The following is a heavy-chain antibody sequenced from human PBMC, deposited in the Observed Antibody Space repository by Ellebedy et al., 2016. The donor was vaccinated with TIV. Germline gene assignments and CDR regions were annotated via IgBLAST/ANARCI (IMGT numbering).Heavy chain of an antibody. V-gene: IGHV3-7*01. CDR3: ARKGLGMMEVVTDDGAAPFFDY. Sequence: PGGSLRLSCAASGFTFSSYWMSWVRQAPGKGLEWVANIKQDGSEKYYVDSVKGRFTISRDNAKNSLYLQMNSLRAEDTAVYYCARKGLGMMEVVTDDGAAPFFDYWGQGTLVTVSS. J-gene: IGHJ4*02. CDR1: GFTFSSYW. CDR2: IKQDGSEK. D-gene: IGHD3-22*01.